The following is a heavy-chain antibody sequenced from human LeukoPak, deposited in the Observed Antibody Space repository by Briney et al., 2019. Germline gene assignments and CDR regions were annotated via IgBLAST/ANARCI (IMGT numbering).Heavy chain of an antibody. CDR1: GGSFSGYY. D-gene: IGHD3-10*01. J-gene: IGHJ4*02. V-gene: IGHV4-34*01. Sequence: PSETLSLTCAVYGGSFSGYYWSWIRQPPGKGLEWIGEINHSGSTNYNPSLKSRVTISVDASKNQFSLKLSSVTAADTAVYYCARVYGSGKYYFDYRGQGTLVTVSS. CDR3: ARVYGSGKYYFDY. CDR2: INHSGST.